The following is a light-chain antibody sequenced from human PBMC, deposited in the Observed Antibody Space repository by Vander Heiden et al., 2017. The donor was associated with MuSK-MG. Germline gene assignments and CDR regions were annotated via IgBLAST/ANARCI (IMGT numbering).Light chain of an antibody. J-gene: IGKJ2*01. V-gene: IGKV1-39*01. CDR1: QRIDKY. Sequence: DIQLTQSPSSLSASVGDRVTITCRASQRIDKYLNWYQQKPGRAPQILIYGASSWQSGVPTRFSGSGSGTDFTLTISSLQAEDFAGYFCQQCVSIPATFGRGTKL. CDR2: GAS. CDR3: QQCVSIPAT.